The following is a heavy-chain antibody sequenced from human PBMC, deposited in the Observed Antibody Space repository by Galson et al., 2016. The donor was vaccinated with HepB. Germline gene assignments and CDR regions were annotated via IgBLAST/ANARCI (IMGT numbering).Heavy chain of an antibody. J-gene: IGHJ4*02. Sequence: SLRLSCAVSGISVSSTYMTWVRQAPIKGLEWVSVIYPDGSTHYADSMKGRFTIPGDNSRNTLSLQMHSLRADDTAVYYCAAGHCSDGPCLNNPDFWGQGTLVTVSS. D-gene: IGHD2-8*01. CDR3: AAGHCSDGPCLNNPDF. CDR1: GISVSSTY. V-gene: IGHV3-53*01. CDR2: IYPDGST.